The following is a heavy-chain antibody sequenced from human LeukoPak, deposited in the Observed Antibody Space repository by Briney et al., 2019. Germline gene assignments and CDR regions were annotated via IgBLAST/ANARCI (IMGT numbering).Heavy chain of an antibody. CDR1: RYSISSGYH. D-gene: IGHD4-11*01. J-gene: IGHJ4*02. CDR3: ARVDYILDY. Sequence: SXXLSLTCAVSRYSISSGYHWAWIRQPPGKGLEWIGSIYRSGSAYYNPSLNSRVTISVDTSKNQFSLRVTSVTAADTAVYYCARVDYILDYWGQGTLVTVSS. CDR2: IYRSGSA. V-gene: IGHV4-38-2*01.